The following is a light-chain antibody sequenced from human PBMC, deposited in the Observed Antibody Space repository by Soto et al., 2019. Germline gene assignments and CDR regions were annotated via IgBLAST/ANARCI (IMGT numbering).Light chain of an antibody. CDR2: ESI. Sequence: EIVLTQSPHTLSVSPGERATLSCTASQSVSGNVAWDQQKPGQAPRLLSFESITRAPGIPSRFSVTGSRTEYTLTISILKSEDLAVYYCQQYNNWHQITFFQGTRLYI. CDR3: QQYNNWHQIT. V-gene: IGKV3-15*01. CDR1: QSVSGN. J-gene: IGKJ5*01.